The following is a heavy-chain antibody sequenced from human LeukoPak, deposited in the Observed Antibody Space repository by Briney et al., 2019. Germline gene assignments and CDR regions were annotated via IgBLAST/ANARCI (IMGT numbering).Heavy chain of an antibody. Sequence: SETLSLTCTVSGGSISSYYWSWIRQPPGKGLEWIGYIYYSGSTNYNPSLKSRVTISVDTSKNQFSLKLRSVTAADTAVYYCARLGPGELLLEENFQHWGQGTLVTVSS. J-gene: IGHJ1*01. D-gene: IGHD1-26*01. CDR2: IYYSGST. CDR1: GGSISSYY. V-gene: IGHV4-59*01. CDR3: ARLGPGELLLEENFQH.